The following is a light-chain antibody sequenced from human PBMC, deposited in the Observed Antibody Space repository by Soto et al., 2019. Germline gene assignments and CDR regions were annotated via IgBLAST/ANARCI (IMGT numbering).Light chain of an antibody. CDR2: AAS. J-gene: IGKJ1*01. CDR3: QQSYSSPPT. Sequence: DIQMTQSPSSLSASVEDRVIITCRASQSIRNHLNWYQQKPGKAPKLLIFAASSLQSGVPSRFSASRSGPDFTLTISSLQPEDFATYYCQQSYSSPPTFGQGTKVDI. CDR1: QSIRNH. V-gene: IGKV1-39*01.